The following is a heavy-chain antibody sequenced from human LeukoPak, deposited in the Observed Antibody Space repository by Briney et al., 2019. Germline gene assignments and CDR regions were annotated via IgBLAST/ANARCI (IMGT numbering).Heavy chain of an antibody. CDR1: GCILRSHV. Sequence: GKSLRLSCVASGCILRSHVMHWVRQSPGGGLEWVAALHADGSQIWYGDSVRGRFTISRDTFRNTLYLQMDSLRAEDTALYYCARETSPGRATGFDYWGQGTLVTVSS. CDR2: LHADGSQI. V-gene: IGHV3-33*01. J-gene: IGHJ4*02. CDR3: ARETSPGRATGFDY. D-gene: IGHD2-15*01.